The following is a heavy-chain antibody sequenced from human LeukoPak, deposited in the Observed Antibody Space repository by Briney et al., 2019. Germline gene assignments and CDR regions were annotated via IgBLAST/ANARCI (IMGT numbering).Heavy chain of an antibody. D-gene: IGHD3-22*01. V-gene: IGHV1-8*01. Sequence: ASVKVSXKASGYTFTSYDINWVRQATGQGLEWMGWMNPNSGNTGYAQKFQGRVTMTRNTSISTAYMELSSLRSEDMAVYYCARVWGRFKVFGSGYYPFDYWGQGTLVTVSS. J-gene: IGHJ4*02. CDR3: ARVWGRFKVFGSGYYPFDY. CDR2: MNPNSGNT. CDR1: GYTFTSYD.